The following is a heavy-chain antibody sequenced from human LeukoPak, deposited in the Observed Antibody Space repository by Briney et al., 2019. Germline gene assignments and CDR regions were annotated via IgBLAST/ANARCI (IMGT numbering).Heavy chain of an antibody. CDR1: GYTLTELS. D-gene: IGHD5-12*01. J-gene: IGHJ4*02. V-gene: IGHV1-24*01. Sequence: GASVKVSCKVSGYTLTELSMHWVRQAPGKGLEWMGGFDPEDGETIYAQKFQGRVTMTEDTSTDTAYMELSSLRSEDTAVYYCATDFMRWDIVATNYWGQGTLVTVSS. CDR2: FDPEDGET. CDR3: ATDFMRWDIVATNY.